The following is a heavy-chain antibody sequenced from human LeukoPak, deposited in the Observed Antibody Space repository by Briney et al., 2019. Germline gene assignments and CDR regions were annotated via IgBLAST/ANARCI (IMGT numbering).Heavy chain of an antibody. Sequence: GGSLRLSCTVSGFTVSSNSMSWVRQAPGKGLEWVSFIYSDNTHYSDSVKGRFTISRDNSKNTLYLQMNSLRAEDTAVYYCARGDYSSSWQNWFDPWGQGTLVTVSS. V-gene: IGHV3-53*01. J-gene: IGHJ5*02. CDR2: IYSDNT. CDR1: GFTVSSNS. CDR3: ARGDYSSSWQNWFDP. D-gene: IGHD6-13*01.